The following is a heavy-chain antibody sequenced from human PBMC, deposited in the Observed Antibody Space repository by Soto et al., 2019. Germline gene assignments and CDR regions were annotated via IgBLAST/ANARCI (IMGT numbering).Heavy chain of an antibody. J-gene: IGHJ6*02. CDR2: ISAYTDNT. Sequence: QAQLVQSGSEVREPGASVKVSCKASGYPFTTYGITWVRQAPGQGLEWLGWISAYTDNTNYAQNLQGRVTMTTDTPTSTAYMELRSLRSDDTAVYYCARENWNYDYYYGMDVWGQGTTVTVSS. V-gene: IGHV1-18*04. D-gene: IGHD1-1*01. CDR1: GYPFTTYG. CDR3: ARENWNYDYYYGMDV.